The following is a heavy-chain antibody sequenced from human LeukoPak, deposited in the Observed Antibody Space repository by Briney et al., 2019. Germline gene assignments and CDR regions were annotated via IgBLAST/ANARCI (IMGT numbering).Heavy chain of an antibody. CDR3: ARGWIQRWFDP. D-gene: IGHD5-18*01. V-gene: IGHV1-18*01. CDR2: ISPYDGNT. J-gene: IGHJ5*02. CDR1: GYSFMNYG. Sequence: ASVKVSCKASGYSFMNYGITWVRLAPGQGLEWMGWISPYDGNTFYAQKFQGRVTMTRDTSTSTVYMELSSLKSEDTAVYYCARGWIQRWFDPWGQGTLVTVSS.